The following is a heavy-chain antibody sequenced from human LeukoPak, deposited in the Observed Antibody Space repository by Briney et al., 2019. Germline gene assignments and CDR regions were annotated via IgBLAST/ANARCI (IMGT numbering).Heavy chain of an antibody. CDR3: ARGLIGYCSGGSCYVYYYYYMDV. CDR1: GYTFTSYD. V-gene: IGHV1-8*01. CDR2: MNPNSGNT. D-gene: IGHD2-15*01. J-gene: IGHJ6*03. Sequence: ASVKVSCKASGYTFTSYDINWVRQATGQGLEWMGWMNPNSGNTGYAQKFQGRVTMTRNTSISTAYMELSSLRSEDTAVYYCARGLIGYCSGGSCYVYYYYYMDVWGKGTTVTVSS.